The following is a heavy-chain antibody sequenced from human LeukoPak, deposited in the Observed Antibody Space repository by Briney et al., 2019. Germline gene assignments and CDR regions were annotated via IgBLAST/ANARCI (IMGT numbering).Heavy chain of an antibody. Sequence: GGSLRLSCAASGFTFSRNSMNWVRQAPGKGLEWVSSIGSSSTSIYYADSVKGRFTISRDNAKNSLYLQMNSLRPEDTAVYYCVRESGEAFDIWGQGTMVTVSS. CDR1: GFTFSRNS. CDR3: VRESGEAFDI. V-gene: IGHV3-21*01. CDR2: IGSSSTSI. D-gene: IGHD1-26*01. J-gene: IGHJ3*02.